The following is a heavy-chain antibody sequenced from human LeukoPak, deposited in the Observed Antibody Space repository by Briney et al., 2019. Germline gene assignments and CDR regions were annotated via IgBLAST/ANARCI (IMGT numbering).Heavy chain of an antibody. D-gene: IGHD1-26*01. CDR3: ARGPTHGGGYYND. J-gene: IGHJ4*02. Sequence: GGSLRLSCAASGFTFSTYWMYWVRQVPGKGLVWVSRINSDGSSTENADSVKGRFTISRDNAKNTVYLQMDSLRVEDTAIYYCARGPTHGGGYYNDWGQGSLVTVSS. CDR1: GFTFSTYW. CDR2: INSDGSST. V-gene: IGHV3-74*03.